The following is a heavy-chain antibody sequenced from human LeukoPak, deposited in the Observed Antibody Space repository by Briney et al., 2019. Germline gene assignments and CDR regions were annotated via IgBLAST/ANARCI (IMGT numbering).Heavy chain of an antibody. J-gene: IGHJ4*02. CDR3: ARGSRGSGGSCYRN. Sequence: GSLRLSCAASGFTFSSYAMSWIRQPPGKGLEWIGEINHSGSTNYNPSLTSRVTISVDTSKNQFSLKLSSVTAADTAVYYCARGSRGSGGSCYRNWGQGTLVTVSS. CDR2: INHSGST. D-gene: IGHD2-15*01. V-gene: IGHV4-34*01. CDR1: GFTFSSYA.